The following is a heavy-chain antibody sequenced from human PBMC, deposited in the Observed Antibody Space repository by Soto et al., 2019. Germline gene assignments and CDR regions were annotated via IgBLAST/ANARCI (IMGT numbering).Heavy chain of an antibody. CDR1: GFTFDDYT. Sequence: PGGSLRLSCAASGFTFDDYTMHWVRQAPGKGLEWVSLISWDGGSTYYADSVKGRFTISRDNSKNSLYLQMNSLRTEDTALYYCAKDEGRNVDTASIDYWGQGTLVTVSS. D-gene: IGHD5-18*01. CDR2: ISWDGGST. V-gene: IGHV3-43*01. J-gene: IGHJ4*02. CDR3: AKDEGRNVDTASIDY.